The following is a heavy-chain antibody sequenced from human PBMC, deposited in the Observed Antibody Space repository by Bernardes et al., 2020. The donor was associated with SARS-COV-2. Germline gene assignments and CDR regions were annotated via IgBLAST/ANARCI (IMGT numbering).Heavy chain of an antibody. V-gene: IGHV4-59*08. CDR3: ARALRYCTSGVCYLYGMDV. CDR2: IANSGST. D-gene: IGHD2-8*01. J-gene: IGHJ6*02. CDR1: GGSISSYY. Sequence: SETLSLTCSVSGGSISSYYWSWIRQPPGKGLEWIGYIANSGSTNYSPSLKSRVSISVDTSESQFSLKLMSVTASDTAVYYCARALRYCTSGVCYLYGMDVWGQGTTVTVSS.